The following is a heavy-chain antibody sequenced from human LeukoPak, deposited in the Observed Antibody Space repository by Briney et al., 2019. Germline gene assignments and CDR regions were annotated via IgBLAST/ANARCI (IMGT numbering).Heavy chain of an antibody. J-gene: IGHJ4*02. CDR2: IYSGGST. D-gene: IGHD3-3*01. CDR1: GFAFSSYW. Sequence: PGGSLRLSCAASGFAFSSYWMSWVRQAPGKGLEWVSVIYSGGSTYYADSVKGRFTISRDNSKNTLYLQMNSLRAEDTAVYYCAKDGTYDFWSGYYTGSDYWGQGTLVTVSS. V-gene: IGHV3-53*01. CDR3: AKDGTYDFWSGYYTGSDY.